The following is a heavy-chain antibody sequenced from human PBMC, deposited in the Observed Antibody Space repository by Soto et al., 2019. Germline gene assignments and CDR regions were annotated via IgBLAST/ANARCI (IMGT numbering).Heavy chain of an antibody. J-gene: IGHJ4*02. Sequence: SETLSLTCTVSGGSISSYYWSWIRQPPGKGLEWIGYIYYSGSTNYNPSLKSRVTISVDTSKNQFSLKLSSVTAADTAAYYCARGRYTWIQLWAFDYWGQGTLVTVSS. CDR3: ARGRYTWIQLWAFDY. D-gene: IGHD5-18*01. CDR1: GGSISSYY. CDR2: IYYSGST. V-gene: IGHV4-59*12.